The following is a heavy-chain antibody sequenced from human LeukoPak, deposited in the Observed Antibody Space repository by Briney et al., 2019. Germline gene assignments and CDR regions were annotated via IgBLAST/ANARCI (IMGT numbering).Heavy chain of an antibody. J-gene: IGHJ1*01. D-gene: IGHD5-24*01. CDR2: ISYDGTDK. CDR1: GFTFSNYA. CDR3: ARPIAPMATIPDCDFQH. Sequence: GGSLRLSCAASGFTFSNYAMHWVRQAPGKGLEWVAVISYDGTDKYYADPVQGRFTISRDNSKNTLYLQTNSLRAEDTALYYCARPIAPMATIPDCDFQHWGQGTLVIVSS. V-gene: IGHV3-30-3*01.